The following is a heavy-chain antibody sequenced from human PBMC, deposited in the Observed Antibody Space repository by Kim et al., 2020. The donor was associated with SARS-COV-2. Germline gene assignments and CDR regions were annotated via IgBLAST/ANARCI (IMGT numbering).Heavy chain of an antibody. D-gene: IGHD6-19*01. V-gene: IGHV3-23*01. CDR3: AKDPVIAVAGINYFDY. J-gene: IGHJ4*02. CDR2: ISGSGGST. CDR1: GFTFSSYA. Sequence: GGSLRLSCAASGFTFSSYAMSWVRQAPGKGLEWVSAISGSGGSTYYADSVKGRFTISRDNSKNTLYLQMNSLRAEDTAVYYCAKDPVIAVAGINYFDYWGQGTLVTVSS.